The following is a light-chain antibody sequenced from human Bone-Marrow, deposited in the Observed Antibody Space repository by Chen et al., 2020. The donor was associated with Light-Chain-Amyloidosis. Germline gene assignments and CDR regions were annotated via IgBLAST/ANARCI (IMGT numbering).Light chain of an antibody. CDR3: SSYTITNTLV. V-gene: IGLV2-14*01. CDR1: SSDVGGDNH. Sequence: QSALTQPASESGSPGQSITISCPGTSSDVGGDNHVSWYQQHPDKAPKLMIYEVTNRPSWVPDRFSGSKSDNTASLTISGLQTEDEADYFCSSYTITNTLVFGSGTRVTVL. CDR2: EVT. J-gene: IGLJ1*01.